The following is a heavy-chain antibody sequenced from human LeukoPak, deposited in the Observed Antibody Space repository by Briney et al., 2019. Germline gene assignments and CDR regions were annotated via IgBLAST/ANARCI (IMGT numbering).Heavy chain of an antibody. CDR1: GFSFSNAW. D-gene: IGHD3-16*01. Sequence: GGSLRLSCAASGFSFSNAWMSWVRQAPGKGLEWVASINQDGGEKYSLDSVKGQFTISRDNTKSSLYLQMNSLRAEDTAMYYCARYRHLYYWGQGTLVTVSS. V-gene: IGHV3-7*01. CDR3: ARYRHLYY. CDR2: INQDGGEK. J-gene: IGHJ4*02.